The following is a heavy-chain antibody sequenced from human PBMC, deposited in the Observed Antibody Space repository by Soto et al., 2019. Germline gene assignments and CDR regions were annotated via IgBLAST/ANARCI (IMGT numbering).Heavy chain of an antibody. V-gene: IGHV3-23*01. Sequence: GGSLRLSCAASGFTFSSYAMSWVRQAPGKGLEWVSAISGSGGSTYYADSVKGRFTISRDNSKNTLYLQMNSLRAEDTAVYYCAKDLNYGDDLYYFDYWGQGTLVTVSS. CDR3: AKDLNYGDDLYYFDY. CDR1: GFTFSSYA. CDR2: ISGSGGST. D-gene: IGHD4-17*01. J-gene: IGHJ4*02.